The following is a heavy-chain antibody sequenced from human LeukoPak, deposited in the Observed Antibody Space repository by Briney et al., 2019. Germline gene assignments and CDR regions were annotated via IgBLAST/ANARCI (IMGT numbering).Heavy chain of an antibody. J-gene: IGHJ5*02. V-gene: IGHV3-21*01. D-gene: IGHD3-10*01. CDR1: GITFSSYS. CDR2: ISATYI. Sequence: PGGSLRLSCAASGITFSSYSINWVRQAPGKGLEWVSSISATYIYYADSVKGRFTISRDNAKNSVYLQMNSLRAEDTAVYYCAFYGSGSNAFDPWGQGTLVTVSS. CDR3: AFYGSGSNAFDP.